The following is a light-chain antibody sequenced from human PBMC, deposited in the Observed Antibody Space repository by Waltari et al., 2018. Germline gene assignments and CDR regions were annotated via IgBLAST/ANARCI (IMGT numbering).Light chain of an antibody. V-gene: IGKV1-5*03. Sequence: DIQMTQSPSTLSASVGDRVTIICRASQSVASWVAWYQQKPGKAPKLLIYKASTLESGVPSRFSGSGSGTEFTLSITSLQPDDFATYYCQQYNNNSPFAFGPGTRVDIK. CDR3: QQYNNNSPFA. CDR1: QSVASW. J-gene: IGKJ3*01. CDR2: KAS.